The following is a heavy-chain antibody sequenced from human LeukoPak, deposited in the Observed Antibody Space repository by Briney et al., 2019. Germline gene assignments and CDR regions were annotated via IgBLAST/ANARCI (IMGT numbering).Heavy chain of an antibody. J-gene: IGHJ4*02. D-gene: IGHD6-19*01. CDR3: AKDVLGYSSGWYVFDY. Sequence: GGSLRLSCAASGFNFANHAMSWVRQAPGKGLEWVSSVSGSGGSTYYADSVKGRFTMSRDNSKNTLFLQMNSLRAEDTALYYCAKDVLGYSSGWYVFDYWGQGTLVTVSS. CDR1: GFNFANHA. CDR2: VSGSGGST. V-gene: IGHV3-23*01.